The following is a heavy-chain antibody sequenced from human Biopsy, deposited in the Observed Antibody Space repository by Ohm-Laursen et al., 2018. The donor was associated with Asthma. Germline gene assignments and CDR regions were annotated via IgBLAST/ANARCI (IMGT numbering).Heavy chain of an antibody. CDR3: VRGSSSWHHGPFHYYYGLDV. J-gene: IGHJ6*02. CDR2: IYYSGTT. V-gene: IGHV4-39*01. CDR1: SGPGGYMRSGNYY. D-gene: IGHD6-13*01. Sequence: SDTLSLTCSLSSGPGGYMRSGNYYWGWIRQPPGKGLEWIGSIYYSGTTYYNPSLGGRVTVSADTSKNQVSLKLTSVTAADTAVYYCVRGSSSWHHGPFHYYYGLDVWGQGTTATVSS.